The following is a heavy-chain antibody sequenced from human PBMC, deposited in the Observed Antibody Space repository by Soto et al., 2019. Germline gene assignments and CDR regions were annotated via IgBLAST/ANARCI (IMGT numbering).Heavy chain of an antibody. CDR1: GYTFTSYG. CDR2: ISAYNGNT. D-gene: IGHD3-10*02. V-gene: IGHV1-18*04. J-gene: IGHJ3*02. CDR3: AAAYYCVRNGRQLGSDAFDM. Sequence: ASVKVSCKASGYTFTSYGISWVRQAPGQGLEWMGWISAYNGNTNYAQKLQGRVTMTTDTSTSTAYMKQRSLRSDDTARYYFAAAYYCVRNGRQLGSDAFDMWG.